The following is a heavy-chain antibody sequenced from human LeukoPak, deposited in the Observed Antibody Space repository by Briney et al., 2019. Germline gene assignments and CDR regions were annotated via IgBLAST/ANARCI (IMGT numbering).Heavy chain of an antibody. V-gene: IGHV3-30*03. D-gene: IGHD3-10*01. CDR2: ISYDGSNK. CDR1: GFTFSSYG. CDR3: ARLSAYYYGSYFYYYMDV. Sequence: PGGSLRLSCAASGFTFSSYGMHWVRQAPGKGLEWVAFISYDGSNKYYADSVKGRFTISRDNSKNTLYLQMNNLRADDTAVYYCARLSAYYYGSYFYYYMDVWGKGTTVTVSS. J-gene: IGHJ6*03.